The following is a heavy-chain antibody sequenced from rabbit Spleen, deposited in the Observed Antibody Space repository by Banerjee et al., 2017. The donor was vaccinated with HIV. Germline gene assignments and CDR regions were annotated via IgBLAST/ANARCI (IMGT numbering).Heavy chain of an antibody. D-gene: IGHD8-1*01. Sequence: QSLQESGGGLFQPGGSLALTCKASGFDFSSYYYMCWVRQAPGKGLDLIGCIYTDNDATYYANWAKGRFTISKTSSTTVTLQMTSLTAADTATYFCGRASGGSHSYYFNLWGPGTLVTVS. V-gene: IGHV1S40*01. J-gene: IGHJ4*01. CDR1: GFDFSSYYY. CDR3: GRASGGSHSYYFNL. CDR2: IYTDNDAT.